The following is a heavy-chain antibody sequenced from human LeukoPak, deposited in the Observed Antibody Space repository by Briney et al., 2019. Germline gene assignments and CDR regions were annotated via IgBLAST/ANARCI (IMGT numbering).Heavy chain of an antibody. V-gene: IGHV3-33*01. CDR1: GFTFSSYG. CDR3: ASRGSTSCYRASEYYYGMDV. Sequence: QPGRSLRLSCAASGFTFSSYGMHWVRQAPGKGLEWVAVIWYDGSNEYYADSVKGRFTISRDNSKNTLYLQMNSLRAEDTAVYYCASRGSTSCYRASEYYYGMDVWGQGTTVTVSS. J-gene: IGHJ6*02. CDR2: IWYDGSNE. D-gene: IGHD2-2*01.